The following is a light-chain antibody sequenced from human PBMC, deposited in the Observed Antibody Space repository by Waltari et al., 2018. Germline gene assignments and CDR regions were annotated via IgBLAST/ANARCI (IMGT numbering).Light chain of an antibody. CDR3: QKYEALPAT. J-gene: IGKJ1*01. V-gene: IGKV3-20*01. CDR2: GAS. Sequence: EIVLTQPPGTLSLSPGEGATLPCRASQSVGRYLAWYQQKPGQAPRLLIYGASTRATGIPDRFSGSGSGTDFSLIISRLEPEDFAVYFCQKYEALPATFGQGTKVEIK. CDR1: QSVGRY.